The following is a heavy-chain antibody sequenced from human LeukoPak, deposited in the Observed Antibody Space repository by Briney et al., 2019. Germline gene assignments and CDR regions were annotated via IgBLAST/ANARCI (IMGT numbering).Heavy chain of an antibody. J-gene: IGHJ4*02. CDR3: ARPSYGDYGRDY. D-gene: IGHD4-17*01. Sequence: SETLSLTCTVSGDSISNYYWSWIRQPAGKGLEWIGRIHPSGSTNYNPSPKSRVTISVDTSKNQFSLKLSSVTAADTAVYYCARPSYGDYGRDYWGQGTLVTVSS. V-gene: IGHV4-4*07. CDR2: IHPSGST. CDR1: GDSISNYY.